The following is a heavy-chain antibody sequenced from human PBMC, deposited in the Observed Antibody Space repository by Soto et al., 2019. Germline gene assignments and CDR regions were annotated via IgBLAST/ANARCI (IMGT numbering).Heavy chain of an antibody. CDR3: AKDQVGYSSGWYMGGSVDY. CDR2: ISYDGSNK. D-gene: IGHD6-19*01. CDR1: GFTFSSYG. Sequence: PGGSLRLSCAASGFTFSSYGMHWVRQAPGKGLEWVAVISYDGSNKYYADSVKGRFTISRDNSKNTLYLQMNSLRAEDTAVYYCAKDQVGYSSGWYMGGSVDYWGQGTLVTVSS. V-gene: IGHV3-30*18. J-gene: IGHJ4*02.